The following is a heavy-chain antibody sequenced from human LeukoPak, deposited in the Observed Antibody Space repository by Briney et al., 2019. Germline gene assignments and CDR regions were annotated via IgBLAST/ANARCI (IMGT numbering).Heavy chain of an antibody. J-gene: IGHJ3*02. V-gene: IGHV1-2*02. Sequence: GASVKVSCKASGYTFTGYYMHWVRQAPGQGLEWMGWINPNSGGTNYAQKFQGRVTMTRDTSISAAYMELSRLRSDDTAVYYCARVRVRYGDHGLVAFDIWGQGTMVTVSS. CDR1: GYTFTGYY. D-gene: IGHD4-17*01. CDR3: ARVRVRYGDHGLVAFDI. CDR2: INPNSGGT.